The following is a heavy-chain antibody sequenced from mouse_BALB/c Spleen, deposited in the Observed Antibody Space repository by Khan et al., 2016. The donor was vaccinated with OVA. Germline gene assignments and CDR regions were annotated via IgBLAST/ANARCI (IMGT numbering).Heavy chain of an antibody. CDR2: INPSNGYT. V-gene: IGHV1-4*01. J-gene: IGHJ3*01. D-gene: IGHD2-14*01. CDR3: VRDGAYHRNDGWFAY. CDR1: GYSFTSYT. Sequence: QVQLQQSGPDLVRPGASVKLSCKASGYSFTSYTIHWIIERPAQGLEWIGYINPSNGYTNYNQRFKDKATLTTDKSSTTAYLQRSSLTSDDSAVYNCVRDGAYHRNDGWFAYWGQGTLVTVSA.